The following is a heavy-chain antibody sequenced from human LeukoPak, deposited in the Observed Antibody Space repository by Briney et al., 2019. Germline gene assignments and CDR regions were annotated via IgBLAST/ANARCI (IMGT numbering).Heavy chain of an antibody. CDR3: ASGRRDSYGLEWKAFEDYGMDV. V-gene: IGHV4-59*11. J-gene: IGHJ6*02. Sequence: KASETLSLTCTVSGGSLSSLYWSWIRQPPGKGLEWIGYIYYSGSTNYNPSLKSRVTISVDTSKNQFSLKLSSVTAADTAVYYCASGRRDSYGLEWKAFEDYGMDVWGQGTTVTVSS. CDR1: GGSLSSLY. D-gene: IGHD5-18*01. CDR2: IYYSGST.